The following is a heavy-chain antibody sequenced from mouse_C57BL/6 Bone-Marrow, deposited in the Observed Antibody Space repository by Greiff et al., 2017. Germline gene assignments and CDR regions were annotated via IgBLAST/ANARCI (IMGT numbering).Heavy chain of an antibody. D-gene: IGHD2-4*01. Sequence: EVQLQQSGAELVRPGASVKLSCTASGFNIKDDYMHWVKQRPEQGLEWIGWIDPGNGDTEYASKFQGKATITADTSSNTAYLQLSSLTSEDTAVYYCTNDYDWYFDVWGTGTTVTVSS. V-gene: IGHV14-4*01. J-gene: IGHJ1*03. CDR1: GFNIKDDY. CDR2: IDPGNGDT. CDR3: TNDYDWYFDV.